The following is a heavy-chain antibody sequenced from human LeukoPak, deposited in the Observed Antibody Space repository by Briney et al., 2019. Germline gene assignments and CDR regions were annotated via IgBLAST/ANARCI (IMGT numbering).Heavy chain of an antibody. D-gene: IGHD1-26*01. CDR2: IHAGGST. CDR1: GGSIRSGSYY. V-gene: IGHV4-61*02. CDR3: AREFRKGWDWFDP. J-gene: IGHJ5*02. Sequence: SETLSLTCTVSGGSIRSGSYYWSWIRQPAWKGLEWIGRIHAGGSTNYNPSLKSRVTISADTSKNQFSLKLSSVTAADTAVYYCAREFRKGWDWFDPWGQGTLVTVSS.